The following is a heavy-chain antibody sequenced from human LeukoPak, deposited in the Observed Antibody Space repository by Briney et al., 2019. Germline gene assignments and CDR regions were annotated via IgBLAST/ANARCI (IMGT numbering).Heavy chain of an antibody. D-gene: IGHD4/OR15-4a*01. J-gene: IGHJ4*02. CDR3: ARRAGAYSHPYDY. Sequence: GGSLRLSCAASGFTFDDHAMSWVRQAPGKGLEWVSNINWNGGSTGYADSVKGRFTISRDNVKNSLYLQMNSLRAEDTAVYYCARRAGAYSHPYDYWGQGTLVTVSS. V-gene: IGHV3-20*04. CDR1: GFTFDDHA. CDR2: INWNGGST.